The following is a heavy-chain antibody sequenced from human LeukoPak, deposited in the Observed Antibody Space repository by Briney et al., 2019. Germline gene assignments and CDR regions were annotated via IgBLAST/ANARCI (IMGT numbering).Heavy chain of an antibody. J-gene: IGHJ4*02. CDR3: AAQDYDFWSGYYDY. Sequence: ASVKLSCKASGYTFSNYNIHWVRQAPGQGLEWMGWINPNSGGTNYAQKFQGRVTMTRDTSISTAYMELSRLRSDDTAVYYCAAQDYDFWSGYYDYWGQGTLVTVSS. D-gene: IGHD3-3*01. CDR1: GYTFSNYN. V-gene: IGHV1-2*02. CDR2: INPNSGGT.